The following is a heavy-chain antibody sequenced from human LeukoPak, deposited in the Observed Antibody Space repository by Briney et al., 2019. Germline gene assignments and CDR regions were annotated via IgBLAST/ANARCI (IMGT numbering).Heavy chain of an antibody. Sequence: ASVKVSCKVSGYTLTELSMHWVRQAPGKGLEWMGGFDPEDGETIYAQKFQGRVTMTEDTSTDTAYMELSSLRSEDTAVYYCATAPGRVVAATWFDPWGQGTLVTVSS. J-gene: IGHJ5*02. D-gene: IGHD2-15*01. CDR3: ATAPGRVVAATWFDP. CDR1: GYTLTELS. V-gene: IGHV1-24*01. CDR2: FDPEDGET.